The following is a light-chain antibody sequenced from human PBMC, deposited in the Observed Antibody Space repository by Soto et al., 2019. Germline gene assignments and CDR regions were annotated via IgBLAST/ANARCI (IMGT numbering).Light chain of an antibody. V-gene: IGKV1-33*01. CDR2: DAA. CDR3: QQYENLPLT. CDR1: QDISNY. Sequence: DIQMTQSPSSLSASVGDRVTITCQASQDISNYLNWYQQKPGKAPKLLIYDAANLETGVPSRFSGSGSETDFAFTISSLQPEDIETYYCQQYENLPLTLGGGTKVDIK. J-gene: IGKJ4*01.